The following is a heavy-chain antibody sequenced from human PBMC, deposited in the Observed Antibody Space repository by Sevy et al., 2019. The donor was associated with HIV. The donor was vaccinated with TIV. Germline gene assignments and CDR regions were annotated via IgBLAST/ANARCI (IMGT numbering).Heavy chain of an antibody. CDR3: TRAYCSGGSCYGWFDP. CDR2: IRSKAYGRTT. CDR1: GFTFGDYA. J-gene: IGHJ5*02. D-gene: IGHD2-15*01. V-gene: IGHV3-49*03. Sequence: GGSLRLSCTASGFTFGDYAMSWFRQAPGKGLEWVGFIRSKAYGRTTEYAASVKGRFTISRDDSKSIAYLQMNSLKTEDTAVYYCTRAYCSGGSCYGWFDPWGQGTLVTVSS.